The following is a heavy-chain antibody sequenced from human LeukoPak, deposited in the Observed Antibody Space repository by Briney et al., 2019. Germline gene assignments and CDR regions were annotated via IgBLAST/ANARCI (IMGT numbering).Heavy chain of an antibody. V-gene: IGHV4-59*01. D-gene: IGHD5-18*01. J-gene: IGHJ4*02. CDR2: IHYRGTT. Sequence: SETLSLTCAVSGGPISRYYWRWTRQPPGKGLEWIGYIHYRGTTKYNPSLTSRVTISVDSSNSQLSLKLLRAPESDTAAYYCAISSLDTGYYLDYWGQGTLVTVSS. CDR3: AISSLDTGYYLDY. CDR1: GGPISRYY.